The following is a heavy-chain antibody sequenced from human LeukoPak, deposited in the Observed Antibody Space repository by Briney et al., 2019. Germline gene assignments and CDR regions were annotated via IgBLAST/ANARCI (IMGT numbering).Heavy chain of an antibody. D-gene: IGHD3-22*01. V-gene: IGHV1-2*02. Sequence: ASVKVSCKASGYTFTGYYMHWVRQAPGQGLEWMGWINPNSGGTNYAQKFQGRVTITRNTSISTAYMELSSLRSEDTAVYYCARGLRRDSSGYEAGGYWGQGTLVTVSS. CDR2: INPNSGGT. CDR1: GYTFTGYY. J-gene: IGHJ4*02. CDR3: ARGLRRDSSGYEAGGY.